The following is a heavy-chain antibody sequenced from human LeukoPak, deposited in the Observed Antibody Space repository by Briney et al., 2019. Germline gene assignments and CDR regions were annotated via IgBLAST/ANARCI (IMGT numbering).Heavy chain of an antibody. Sequence: SETLSLTCAVYGGSFSGYYWSWIRQPPGKGLEWIGEINHSGSTNYNPSLKSRVTISVDTSKNQFSLKLSSVTAADTAVYYCARVAVAPYYYYYYGMDVWGQGTTVTVSS. J-gene: IGHJ6*02. V-gene: IGHV4-34*01. CDR3: ARVAVAPYYYYYYGMDV. CDR1: GGSFSGYY. D-gene: IGHD6-19*01. CDR2: INHSGST.